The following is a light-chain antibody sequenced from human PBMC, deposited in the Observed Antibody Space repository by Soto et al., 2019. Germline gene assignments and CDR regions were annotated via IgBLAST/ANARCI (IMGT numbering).Light chain of an antibody. V-gene: IGKV3-15*01. CDR1: QSVSSN. Sequence: EIVMTQSPATLSVSPGERATLSCRASQSVSSNLAWYQQKPGQAPRLLIYGASTRATGIPARFSGSGSGTEFTLTISSLQSEDFAVYYCQQYNNWPPTFGQGTRLRLN. CDR2: GAS. CDR3: QQYNNWPPT. J-gene: IGKJ5*01.